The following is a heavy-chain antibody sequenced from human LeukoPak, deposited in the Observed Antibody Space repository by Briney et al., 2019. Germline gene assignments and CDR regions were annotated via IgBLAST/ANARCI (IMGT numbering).Heavy chain of an antibody. Sequence: ASVKVSCKASGYTFTGYYMHWVRQAPGQGLEWMGWINPNSGGTNYAQKFQGRVTMTRDTSISTAYMELSRLRSDDTAVYYCARDSGSGSYEVYYMDVWGKGTTVTISS. V-gene: IGHV1-2*02. CDR1: GYTFTGYY. CDR3: ARDSGSGSYEVYYMDV. D-gene: IGHD3-10*01. CDR2: INPNSGGT. J-gene: IGHJ6*03.